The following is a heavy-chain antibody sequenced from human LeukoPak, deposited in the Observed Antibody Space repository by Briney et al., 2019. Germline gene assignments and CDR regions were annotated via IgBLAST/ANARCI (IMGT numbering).Heavy chain of an antibody. CDR1: GLTFSTYG. J-gene: IGHJ4*02. CDR2: ISHDGSNA. Sequence: GGSLRLSCAASGLTFSTYGMHWVRQAPGKGLEWVAVISHDGSNAFYADSAKGRFTISRDNSKNTLDLQMNSLRAEGTAMYYCAKDRYTSVAFYPYFDYWGQGTLVTVSS. CDR3: AKDRYTSVAFYPYFDY. V-gene: IGHV3-30*18. D-gene: IGHD4-23*01.